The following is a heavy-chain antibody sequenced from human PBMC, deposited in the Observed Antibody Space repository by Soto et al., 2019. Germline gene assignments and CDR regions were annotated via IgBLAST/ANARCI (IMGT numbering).Heavy chain of an antibody. V-gene: IGHV3-30*18. CDR2: ISYDGSNK. Sequence: GSLRLSCAASGFTFSSYGMHWVRQAPGKGLEWVAVISYDGSNKYYADSVKGRFTISRDNSKNTLYLQMNSLRAEDTAVYYCVKEGWSEDYDSSGYYYGPKYYFDYWGQGTLVTVSS. J-gene: IGHJ4*02. CDR1: GFTFSSYG. D-gene: IGHD3-22*01. CDR3: VKEGWSEDYDSSGYYYGPKYYFDY.